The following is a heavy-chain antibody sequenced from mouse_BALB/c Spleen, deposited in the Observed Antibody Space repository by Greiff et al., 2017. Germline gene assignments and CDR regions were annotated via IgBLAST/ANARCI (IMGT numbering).Heavy chain of an antibody. CDR3: ARRGGSYAMDY. Sequence: QVQLQQSGAELATPGPSVKMSCKASGYTFTSYWMHWVKQRPGQGLEWIGYINPSTGYTEYNQKFKDKATLTADKSSSTAYMQLSSLTSEDSAVYYCARRGGSYAMDYWGQGTSVTVSS. CDR2: INPSTGYT. D-gene: IGHD1-1*02. J-gene: IGHJ4*01. V-gene: IGHV1-4*01. CDR1: GYTFTSYW.